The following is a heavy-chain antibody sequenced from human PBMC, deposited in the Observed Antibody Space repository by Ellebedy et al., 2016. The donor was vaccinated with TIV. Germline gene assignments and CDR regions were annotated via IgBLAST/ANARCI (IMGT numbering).Heavy chain of an antibody. Sequence: PGGSLRLSCAASGFIFSNFAMGWVRQSPGKGLEGVSGLYGSGRGIFYSDSVKCRFTISRDNPKNTLYLQMNSLRAEDTGIYYCVKDQIAGDGRWVFDLWGQGTMVTVSS. V-gene: IGHV3-23*01. D-gene: IGHD5-24*01. J-gene: IGHJ3*01. CDR1: GFIFSNFA. CDR3: VKDQIAGDGRWVFDL. CDR2: LYGSGRGI.